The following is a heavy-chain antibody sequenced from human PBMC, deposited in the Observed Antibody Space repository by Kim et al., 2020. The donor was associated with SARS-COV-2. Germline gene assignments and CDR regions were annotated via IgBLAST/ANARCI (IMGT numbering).Heavy chain of an antibody. D-gene: IGHD3-3*01. CDR3: AKGTLREWGAFDI. Sequence: YADSVKGRFTISRDNSKNTLYLQMDSLRAEDTAVYYCAKGTLREWGAFDIWGQGTMVTVSS. J-gene: IGHJ3*02. V-gene: IGHV3-30*02.